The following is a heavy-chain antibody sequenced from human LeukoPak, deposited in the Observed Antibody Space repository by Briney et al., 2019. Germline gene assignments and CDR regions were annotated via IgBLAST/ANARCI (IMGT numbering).Heavy chain of an antibody. J-gene: IGHJ4*02. CDR1: GYSLTGYY. CDR2: INPNSGGT. CDR3: ARDIAMAGTTFYDY. D-gene: IGHD6-19*01. Sequence: ASVKVSCKASGYSLTGYYMHWVRQAPGQGLEWMGWINPNSGGTNYAQKFQGRVTMTRDTSISTAYMELSRLRSDDTAVYYCARDIAMAGTTFYDYWGQGTLVTVSS. V-gene: IGHV1-2*02.